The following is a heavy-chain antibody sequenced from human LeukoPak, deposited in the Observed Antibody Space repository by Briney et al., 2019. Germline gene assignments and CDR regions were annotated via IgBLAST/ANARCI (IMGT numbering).Heavy chain of an antibody. V-gene: IGHV3-48*01. J-gene: IGHJ4*02. Sequence: GGSLRLSCAASGFTFSSYSMNWVRQAPGKGLEWVSYISSSSSTIYYADSVKGRFTISRDNAKNSLYLQMNSLRAEDTAVYYCARGLTRVQLWLRPQFDYWGQGTLVTVSS. CDR1: GFTFSSYS. CDR2: ISSSSSTI. CDR3: ARGLTRVQLWLRPQFDY. D-gene: IGHD5-18*01.